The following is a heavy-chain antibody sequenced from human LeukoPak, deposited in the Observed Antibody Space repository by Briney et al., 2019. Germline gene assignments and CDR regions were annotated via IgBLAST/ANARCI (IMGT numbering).Heavy chain of an antibody. CDR1: GGTISNSSFY. CDR3: ARDCSGGSCFSGPFEY. J-gene: IGHJ4*02. V-gene: IGHV4-39*02. D-gene: IGHD2-15*01. Sequence: SETLSLTCTVSGGTISNSSFYWGWNRQPPGKGLEWIGSIYYTGSSYYNPSLKSRATISVDTSKNQFSLKLRSVTAADTAVYYCARDCSGGSCFSGPFEYWGQGTLVTVSS. CDR2: IYYTGSS.